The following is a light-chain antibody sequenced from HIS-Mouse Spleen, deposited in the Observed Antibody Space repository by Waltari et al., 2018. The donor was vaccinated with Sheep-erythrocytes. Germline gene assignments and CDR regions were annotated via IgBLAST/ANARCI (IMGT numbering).Light chain of an antibody. Sequence: DIQMTQSPSSVSASVGDRVTITCRASQGIRSWLAWYQQKPGKAPKLLIYAASSLQSGVPSRFSGSGSVTDFTLTISSLQPEDFATYYRQQANSFPITFGQGTRLEIK. V-gene: IGKV1-12*01. J-gene: IGKJ5*01. CDR1: QGIRSW. CDR2: AAS. CDR3: QQANSFPIT.